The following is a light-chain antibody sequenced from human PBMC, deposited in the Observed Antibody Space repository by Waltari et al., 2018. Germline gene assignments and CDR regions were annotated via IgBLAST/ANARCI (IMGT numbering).Light chain of an antibody. CDR1: SSDVGGYDY. CDR2: EVT. J-gene: IGLJ3*02. CDR3: TSYTITTTLGV. Sequence: QSALTQPASVSGSPGQSITISCTGTSSDVGGYDYVSWYQQHPGKAPKLMTYEVTNRPSGGSDRFSGSKSGNTASLTISGLQAEDEADYYCTSYTITTTLGVFGGGTKLTVL. V-gene: IGLV2-14*01.